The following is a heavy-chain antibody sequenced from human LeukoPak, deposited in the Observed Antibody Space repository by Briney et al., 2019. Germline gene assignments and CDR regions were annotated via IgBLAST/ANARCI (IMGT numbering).Heavy chain of an antibody. D-gene: IGHD2-21*02. CDR3: ATWRTAKTAFVY. CDR2: IHHSGVT. V-gene: IGHV4-59*01. CDR1: GASITAFY. Sequence: SETLSLTCTVSGASITAFYWTWIRQPPGKGLEWIGYIHHSGVTKYNPSVKSRVTMSVDTSRSQFSLNLSSVVAADTAVYYCATWRTAKTAFVYWGQGTLVTVSS. J-gene: IGHJ4*02.